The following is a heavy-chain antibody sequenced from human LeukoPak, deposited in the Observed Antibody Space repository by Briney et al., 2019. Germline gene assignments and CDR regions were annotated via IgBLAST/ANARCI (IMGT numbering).Heavy chain of an antibody. J-gene: IGHJ6*03. D-gene: IGHD3-10*01. Sequence: SETLSLTCTVSGGSISSYYWSWIRQPPGKGLEWIGYIYYSGSTNYNPSLKSRVTISVDTSKNQFSLKLSSVTAADTAVYYCARSPPSYYGSGSYPHYYYYYYMDVWGKGTTVTVSS. V-gene: IGHV4-59*01. CDR1: GGSISSYY. CDR2: IYYSGST. CDR3: ARSPPSYYGSGSYPHYYYYYYMDV.